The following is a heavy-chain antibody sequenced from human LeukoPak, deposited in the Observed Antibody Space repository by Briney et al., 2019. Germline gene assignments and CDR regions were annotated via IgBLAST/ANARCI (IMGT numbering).Heavy chain of an antibody. CDR2: ITAYNGNT. Sequence: GASMKVSCKPSGYTFSSYGVTWVRQAPGQGLEWMGWITAYNGNTKYAQKLQGRVTMTTVTSTSTAYMELRSLRSDDTAVYYCARDSDCSGGSCHFDYWGQGTLVTVSS. J-gene: IGHJ4*02. D-gene: IGHD2-15*01. CDR1: GYTFSSYG. CDR3: ARDSDCSGGSCHFDY. V-gene: IGHV1-18*01.